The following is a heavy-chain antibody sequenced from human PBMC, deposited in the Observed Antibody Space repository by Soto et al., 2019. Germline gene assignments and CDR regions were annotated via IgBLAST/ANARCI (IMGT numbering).Heavy chain of an antibody. CDR1: GFTFSSYG. V-gene: IGHV3-30*18. CDR3: AKERGDTVTTGGYYGMDV. D-gene: IGHD4-4*01. CDR2: ISYDGSNK. Sequence: QVQLVESGGGVVQPGRSLRLSCAASGFTFSSYGMHWVRQAPGKGLEWVAVISYDGSNKYYADSVKGRFTISRDNSKNTLYLQMNSLRAEDTAVYYCAKERGDTVTTGGYYGMDVW. J-gene: IGHJ6*01.